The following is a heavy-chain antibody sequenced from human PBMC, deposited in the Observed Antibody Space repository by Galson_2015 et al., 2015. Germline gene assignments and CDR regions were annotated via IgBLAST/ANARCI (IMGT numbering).Heavy chain of an antibody. CDR2: ISYDGSNK. Sequence: SLRLSCAASGFTFSSYGMHWVRQAPGKGLEWVAVISYDGSNKYYADSVKGRFTISRDNSKDTLYLQMNSLRAEDTAVYYCATDGIYYDYWGQGTLVTVSS. V-gene: IGHV3-30*03. J-gene: IGHJ4*02. CDR1: GFTFSSYG. D-gene: IGHD1-26*01. CDR3: ATDGIYYDY.